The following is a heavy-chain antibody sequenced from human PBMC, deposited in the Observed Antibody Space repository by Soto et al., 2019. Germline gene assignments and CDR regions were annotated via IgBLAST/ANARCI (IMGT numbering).Heavy chain of an antibody. CDR1: GYSFTSYW. J-gene: IGHJ6*02. D-gene: IGHD2-2*01. CDR3: ARVVPAAIDYYGMDV. CDR2: IDPSDSYT. V-gene: IGHV5-10-1*01. Sequence: VESLKISCKGSGYSFTSYWISWVRQMPGKGLEWMGRIDPSDSYTNYSPSFQGHVTISADKSISTAYLQWSSLKASDTAMYYCARVVPAAIDYYGMDVWGQGTTVTVSS.